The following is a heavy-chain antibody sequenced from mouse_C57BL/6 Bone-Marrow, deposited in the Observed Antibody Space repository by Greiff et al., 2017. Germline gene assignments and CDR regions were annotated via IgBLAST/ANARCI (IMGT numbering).Heavy chain of an antibody. Sequence: VQLQQSGAELARPGASVKLSCKASGYTFTSYGISWVKQRPGQGLEWIGEIYPRSGNTYYNEKFKGKATLTADKSSSTAYMELRSLTSEDSAVYFCARRGDLLWYPWFAYWGQGTLVTVSA. CDR3: ARRGDLLWYPWFAY. J-gene: IGHJ3*01. D-gene: IGHD2-1*01. V-gene: IGHV1-81*01. CDR2: IYPRSGNT. CDR1: GYTFTSYG.